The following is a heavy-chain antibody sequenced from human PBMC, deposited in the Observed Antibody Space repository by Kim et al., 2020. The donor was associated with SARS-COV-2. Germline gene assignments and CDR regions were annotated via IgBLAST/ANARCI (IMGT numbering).Heavy chain of an antibody. CDR2: ISGATGII. J-gene: IGHJ3*02. V-gene: IGHV3-48*02. Sequence: GGSLRLSCAASGFTFSNYNMNWVRQAPGKGLEWLSHISGATGIIYYADSVKGRFTISRDNAKNSLYLQMNSLRDEDTAVYYCARSHSRAFHIWGQGTMVTVSS. CDR3: ARSHSRAFHI. CDR1: GFTFSNYN.